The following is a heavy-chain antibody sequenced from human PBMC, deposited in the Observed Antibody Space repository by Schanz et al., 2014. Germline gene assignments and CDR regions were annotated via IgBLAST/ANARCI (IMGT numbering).Heavy chain of an antibody. Sequence: EVQLVESGGGLVRPGGSLRLYCAASGFAFSDYYMSWIRQAPGKGLEWVSGIGGSGDSTHYADSVKGRFIISRDNSKNTLYLQVNSLRAEDTAVYYCAKQIMSLTANDYWGQGTLVTVSS. CDR2: IGGSGDST. CDR1: GFAFSDYY. V-gene: IGHV3-23*04. CDR3: AKQIMSLTANDY. J-gene: IGHJ4*02. D-gene: IGHD3-9*01.